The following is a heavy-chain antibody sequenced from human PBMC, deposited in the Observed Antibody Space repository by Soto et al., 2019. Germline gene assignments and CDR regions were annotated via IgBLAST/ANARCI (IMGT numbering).Heavy chain of an antibody. CDR1: GFTFSNSW. Sequence: GGSLRLSCAASGFTFSNSWMNWVRQAPGKGLEWVAVTSYDGNGKFYADSVKGRFTISRDNFKNTLSLQMNSLRAEDTAVYYCAREVVRPYFDDWGQGTLVTVSS. V-gene: IGHV3-30-3*01. D-gene: IGHD2-2*01. CDR2: TSYDGNGK. CDR3: AREVVRPYFDD. J-gene: IGHJ4*02.